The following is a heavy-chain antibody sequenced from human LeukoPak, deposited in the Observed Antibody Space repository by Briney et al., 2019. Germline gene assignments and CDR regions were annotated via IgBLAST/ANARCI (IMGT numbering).Heavy chain of an antibody. CDR3: AKTMKYCSSTSCYWNY. CDR1: GFTFSSYA. J-gene: IGHJ4*02. CDR2: ISGSGGST. V-gene: IGHV3-23*01. Sequence: GSLRLSCAASGFTFSSYAMSWVRQAPGKGLEWVSAISGSGGSTYYADSMKGRFTISRDNSKNTLYLQMNSLRAEDTAVYYCAKTMKYCSSTSCYWNYWGQGTLVTVSS. D-gene: IGHD2-2*01.